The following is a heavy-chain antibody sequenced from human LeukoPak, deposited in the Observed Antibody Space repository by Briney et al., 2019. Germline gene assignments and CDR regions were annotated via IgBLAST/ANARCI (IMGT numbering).Heavy chain of an antibody. CDR2: IYYSGST. D-gene: IGHD6-13*01. Sequence: PSETLSLTCTVSGGSISSYYWSWIRQPPGKGLEWIGYIYYSGSTNYNPSLKSRVTISVDTSKNQFSLKLSSVTAADTAVYYCARGPLKQPWGWFDPWGQGTLVTVSS. V-gene: IGHV4-59*08. CDR1: GGSISSYY. J-gene: IGHJ5*02. CDR3: ARGPLKQPWGWFDP.